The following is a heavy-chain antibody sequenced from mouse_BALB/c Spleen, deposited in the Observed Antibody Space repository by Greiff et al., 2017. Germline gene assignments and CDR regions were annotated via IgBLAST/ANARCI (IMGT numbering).Heavy chain of an antibody. J-gene: IGHJ4*01. D-gene: IGHD2-4*01. V-gene: IGHV5-12-2*01. CDR1: GFTFSSYT. CDR3: ARRAITNYAMDY. CDR2: ISNGGGST. Sequence: DVKLVESGGGLVQPGGSLKLSCAASGFTFSSYTMSWVRQTPEKRLEWVAYISNGGGSTYYPDTVKGRFTISRDNAKNTLYLQMSSLKSEDTAMYYCARRAITNYAMDYWGQGTSVTVSS.